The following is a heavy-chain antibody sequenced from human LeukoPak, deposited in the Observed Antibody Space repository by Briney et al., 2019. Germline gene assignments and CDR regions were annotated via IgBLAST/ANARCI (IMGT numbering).Heavy chain of an antibody. D-gene: IGHD5-24*01. CDR3: MDYWYFDL. J-gene: IGHJ2*01. CDR2: ISGSGGST. V-gene: IGHV3-23*01. CDR1: GFTFSSYA. Sequence: PGGSLRLSCAASGFTFSSYAISWVRQAPGKGLEWVSGISGSGGSTYYADSVKGRFTISRDNSKNTLYLQINSLRAEDTAKEGLMDYWYFDLWGRGTLVTVSS.